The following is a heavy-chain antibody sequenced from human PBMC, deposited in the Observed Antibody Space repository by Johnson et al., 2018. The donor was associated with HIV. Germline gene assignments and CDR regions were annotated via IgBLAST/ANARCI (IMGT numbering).Heavy chain of an antibody. CDR2: ISYDGSDK. Sequence: QVQLVESGGGVVQPGRSLRLSCAASGFTFSSYAMHWVRQAPGKGLEWVAVISYDGSDKYYADSVKGRFTISRDNSKNTLYLQMNSLRAEDTAVYYCARDRAHYYDSRGYYESVAFDIWGQGTMVTGSS. CDR1: GFTFSSYA. J-gene: IGHJ3*02. V-gene: IGHV3-30*04. CDR3: ARDRAHYYDSRGYYESVAFDI. D-gene: IGHD3-22*01.